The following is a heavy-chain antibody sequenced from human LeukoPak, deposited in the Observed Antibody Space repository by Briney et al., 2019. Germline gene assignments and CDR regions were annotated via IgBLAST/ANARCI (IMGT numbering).Heavy chain of an antibody. J-gene: IGHJ4*02. V-gene: IGHV3-30*02. CDR1: GFTFSSYG. CDR2: IRYDGSNK. Sequence: GGSLRLSCAASGFTFSSYGMHWVRQAPGKGLEWVAFIRYDGSNKYYADSVKGRFTISRDNSKNTLYLQMNSLRAEDAAVYYCAKDAHYYDSSGYYYANNYWGQGTLVTVSS. CDR3: AKDAHYYDSSGYYYANNY. D-gene: IGHD3-22*01.